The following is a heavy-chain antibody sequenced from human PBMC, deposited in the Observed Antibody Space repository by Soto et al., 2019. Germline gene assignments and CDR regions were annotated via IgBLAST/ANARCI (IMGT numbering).Heavy chain of an antibody. CDR3: ARTVMPVGNLAAFDH. J-gene: IGHJ4*02. V-gene: IGHV4-61*01. CDR1: GGSVSSVKYF. Sequence: QMQLQESGPGLVKPSETLSLTCNVSGGSVSSVKYFWSWIRQPPGKGLEWIAYIYNNGNTNYNPSLKSRATISVDTAKNQCSLQLTSVTAAVSAVYFCARTVMPVGNLAAFDHWGQGVLVTVSS. CDR2: IYNNGNT. D-gene: IGHD7-27*01.